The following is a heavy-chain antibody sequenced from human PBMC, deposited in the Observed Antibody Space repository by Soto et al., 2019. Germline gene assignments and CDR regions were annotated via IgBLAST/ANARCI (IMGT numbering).Heavy chain of an antibody. J-gene: IGHJ4*02. V-gene: IGHV3-23*01. CDR3: ARDYYKYYDSSGYYRSPAY. CDR2: VSGSGRNT. Sequence: GGSLRLSCAASGFTFSTYAMAWVRQAPGKGLEWVSGVSGSGRNTDYADSVKGRFTISRDNSRNTLFLQMNSLRAEDTAVYYCARDYYKYYDSSGYYRSPAYWGQGTLVTVSS. D-gene: IGHD3-22*01. CDR1: GFTFSTYA.